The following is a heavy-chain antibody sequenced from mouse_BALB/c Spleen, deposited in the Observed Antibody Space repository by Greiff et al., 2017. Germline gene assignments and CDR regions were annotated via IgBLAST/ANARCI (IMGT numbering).Heavy chain of an antibody. CDR3: AKDPPYGHYGAMDY. J-gene: IGHJ4*01. CDR1: GFSLTSYG. CDR2: IWAGGST. V-gene: IGHV2-9*02. D-gene: IGHD1-1*01. Sequence: VKLMESGPGLVAPSQSLSITCTVSGFSLTSYGVHWVRQPPGKGLEWLGVIWAGGSTNYNSALMSRLSISKDNSKSQVFLKMNSLQTDDTAMYYCAKDPPYGHYGAMDYWGQGTSVTVSS.